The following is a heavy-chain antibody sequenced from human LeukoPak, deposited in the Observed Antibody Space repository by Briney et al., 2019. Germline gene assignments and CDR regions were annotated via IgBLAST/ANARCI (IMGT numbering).Heavy chain of an antibody. V-gene: IGHV3-23*01. Sequence: GGSLRLSCAASGFTFSSYAMSWVRQAPGKGLEWVSPIRGSGGSTYYADSVKGRFTISRDNSKNTLYLEMNSLRAEDTAVYSCAKELHNPLGATTTLAYWGQGTLVTVSS. J-gene: IGHJ4*02. CDR2: IRGSGGST. CDR3: AKELHNPLGATTTLAY. CDR1: GFTFSSYA. D-gene: IGHD1-26*01.